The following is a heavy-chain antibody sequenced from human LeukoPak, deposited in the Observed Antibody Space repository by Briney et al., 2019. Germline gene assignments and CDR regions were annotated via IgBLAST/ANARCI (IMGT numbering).Heavy chain of an antibody. J-gene: IGHJ6*02. CDR3: ARPLKEGGYYYGMDV. CDR1: GFTFSKYA. Sequence: GGSLRLSCAASGFTFSKYAMFWVRQAPGKGLEFVSAISSHGSSTYYANSLKGRFNISRDNSKSTPYLQMRSLRPEDTAVYYCARPLKEGGYYYGMDVWGQGTTVTVSS. V-gene: IGHV3-64*01. D-gene: IGHD3-16*01. CDR2: ISSHGSST.